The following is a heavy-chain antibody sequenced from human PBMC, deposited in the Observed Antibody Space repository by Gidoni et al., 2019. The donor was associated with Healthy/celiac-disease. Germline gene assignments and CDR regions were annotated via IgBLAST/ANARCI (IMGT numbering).Heavy chain of an antibody. J-gene: IGHJ3*02. CDR2: IYYSGST. CDR3: ARHGGYCSGGSCYSFAFDI. Sequence: DGLEWLGSIYYSGSTYYNPSLKSRVTISVDTSKNQFSLKLSSVTAADTAVYYCARHGGYCSGGSCYSFAFDIWGQGTMVTVSS. V-gene: IGHV4-39*01. D-gene: IGHD2-15*01.